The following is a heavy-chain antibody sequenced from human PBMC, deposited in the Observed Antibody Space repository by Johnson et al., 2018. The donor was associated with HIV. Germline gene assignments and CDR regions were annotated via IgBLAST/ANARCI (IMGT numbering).Heavy chain of an antibody. D-gene: IGHD3-22*01. V-gene: IGHV3-9*01. J-gene: IGHJ3*02. Sequence: VQLVESGGGVVQPGRSLRLSCAASGFIFDDYAMHWVRQAPGKGLEWVSGISWNSGRIAYADSVKGRFTISRDNAKNSLYLQMNSLRAEDTAVYYCARDEGIVVVSHAFDIWGQGTMVTVSS. CDR2: ISWNSGRI. CDR3: ARDEGIVVVSHAFDI. CDR1: GFIFDDYA.